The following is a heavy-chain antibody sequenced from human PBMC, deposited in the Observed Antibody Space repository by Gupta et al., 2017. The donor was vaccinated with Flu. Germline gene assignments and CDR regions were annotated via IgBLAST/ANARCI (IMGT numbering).Heavy chain of an antibody. D-gene: IGHD6-19*01. V-gene: IGHV3-23*01. J-gene: IGHJ4*02. CDR3: AKDTGNIAVADYFDY. CDR2: ISGSGGST. Sequence: APGKGLEWVSAISGSGGSTYYADSVKGRFTISRDNSKNTLYLQMNSLRAEDTAVYYCAKDTGNIAVADYFDYWGQGTLVTVSS.